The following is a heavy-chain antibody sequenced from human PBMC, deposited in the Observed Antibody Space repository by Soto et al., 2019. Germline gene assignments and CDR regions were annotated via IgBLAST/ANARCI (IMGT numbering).Heavy chain of an antibody. V-gene: IGHV3-74*01. CDR2: INSDGSSS. D-gene: IGHD1-7*01. CDR3: ARHSTNWNYN. CDR1: GFTFSNYW. Sequence: PGGSLRLSCAASGFTFSNYWMHWVRQAPGKGLVWVSRINSDGSSSTYADSVKGRFTIFRDNAKNTLYLQMNSLRAEDTAVYYCARHSTNWNYNWGQGTLVTVSS. J-gene: IGHJ4*02.